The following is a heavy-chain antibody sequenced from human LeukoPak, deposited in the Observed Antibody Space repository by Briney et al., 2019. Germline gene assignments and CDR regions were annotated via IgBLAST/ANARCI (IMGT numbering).Heavy chain of an antibody. V-gene: IGHV3-30*03. Sequence: PGRSLRLSCAASGFTFSRYGIHWVRQAPGKGLEWVAVISYDGSNKYYADSAKGRFTISRDNSKNTLHLQMDSLRAEDTAVYYCARPYDGSYYFDLWGQGTLVTVSS. CDR2: ISYDGSNK. CDR1: GFTFSRYG. J-gene: IGHJ4*02. CDR3: ARPYDGSYYFDL. D-gene: IGHD3-10*01.